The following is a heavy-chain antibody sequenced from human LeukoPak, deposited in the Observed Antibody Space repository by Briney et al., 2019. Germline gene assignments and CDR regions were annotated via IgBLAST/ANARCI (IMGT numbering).Heavy chain of an antibody. D-gene: IGHD3-10*01. Sequence: SETLSLTCTVSGGSISVHTYYCAWIRQSPGRGLEWIGSVYYSGRTDYNPSLKSRVIISLDTSKNQFSLKLSSVTAADTAVYYCARVGDLFGAHRVRGLPPDYYYMDVWGKGTTVTVSS. CDR2: VYYSGRT. V-gene: IGHV4-39*07. J-gene: IGHJ6*03. CDR3: ARVGDLFGAHRVRGLPPDYYYMDV. CDR1: GGSISVHTYY.